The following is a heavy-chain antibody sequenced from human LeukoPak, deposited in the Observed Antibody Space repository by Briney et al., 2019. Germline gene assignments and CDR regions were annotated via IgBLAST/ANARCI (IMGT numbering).Heavy chain of an antibody. V-gene: IGHV1-69*13. D-gene: IGHD2-15*01. CDR3: GRVSCGGNCYSLIGTFDI. Sequence: SVKVSCKASGYTFTSYYMHWVRQAPGQGLEWMRGILPIFGTTNYAQKFQARVTITADESTSTAYMEMSSLRSEDTAVYYCGRVSCGGNCYSLIGTFDIWGQGTMVTVSS. CDR1: GYTFTSYY. CDR2: ILPIFGTT. J-gene: IGHJ3*02.